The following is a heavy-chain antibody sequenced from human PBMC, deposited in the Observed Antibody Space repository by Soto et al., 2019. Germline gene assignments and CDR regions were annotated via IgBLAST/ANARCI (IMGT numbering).Heavy chain of an antibody. J-gene: IGHJ6*02. CDR3: ARGDYPASYCYYALDV. CDR1: RFTFSDYY. D-gene: IGHD4-17*01. CDR2: ISPGDSYI. V-gene: IGHV3-11*06. Sequence: PGGSLRLSCAASRFTFSDYYMYWVRQAPGKGLEWLSYISPGDSYIEYADSVKGRFTISRDDVQNSLFLEMNSLRAEDTAVYYCARGDYPASYCYYALDVWGQGTTVTVSS.